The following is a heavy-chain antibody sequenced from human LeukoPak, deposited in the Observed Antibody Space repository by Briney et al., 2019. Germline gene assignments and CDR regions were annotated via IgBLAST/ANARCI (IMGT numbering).Heavy chain of an antibody. J-gene: IGHJ4*02. CDR3: ARSADSSGWSPQDY. V-gene: IGHV1-2*02. CDR2: INPNSGGT. D-gene: IGHD6-19*01. Sequence: ASVKVSCKASGYTFTGYYMHWVRQAPGQGLEWMGWINPNSGGTNYAQKFQGRVTMTRDTSISTAYMELSRLRSDDTAVYYCARSADSSGWSPQDYWGQGTLVTVSS. CDR1: GYTFTGYY.